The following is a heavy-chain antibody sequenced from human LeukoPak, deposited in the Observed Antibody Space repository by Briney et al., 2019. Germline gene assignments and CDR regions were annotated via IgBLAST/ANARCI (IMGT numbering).Heavy chain of an antibody. J-gene: IGHJ3*02. Sequence: ASVTVSCKASGGTFSTYAISWVRQAPGQGLEWMGGIIPVFGTANYAQKFQGRVTVTTDESTSTAYMELSSLRSEGTAVYYCARDRSSGYDAFDIWGQGTMVTVSS. CDR2: IIPVFGTA. V-gene: IGHV1-69*05. CDR1: GGTFSTYA. D-gene: IGHD5-12*01. CDR3: ARDRSSGYDAFDI.